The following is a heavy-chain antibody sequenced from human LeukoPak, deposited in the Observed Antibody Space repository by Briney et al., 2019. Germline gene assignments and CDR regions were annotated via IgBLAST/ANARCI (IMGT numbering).Heavy chain of an antibody. Sequence: GGSLRLSCAASGFTFSSYWMSWVRQAPGRGLEWVANIKQDGNAKYYVDSVKGRFTVSRDNAKNSLYLQMNSLRAEDTAVYYCAREAGSCRSGICYAFDFWGQGSLVTVSS. V-gene: IGHV3-7*05. CDR2: IKQDGNAK. CDR3: AREAGSCRSGICYAFDF. CDR1: GFTFSSYW. D-gene: IGHD2-15*01. J-gene: IGHJ4*02.